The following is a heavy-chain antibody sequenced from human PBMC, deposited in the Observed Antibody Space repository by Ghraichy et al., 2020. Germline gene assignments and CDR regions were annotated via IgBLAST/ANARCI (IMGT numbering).Heavy chain of an antibody. Sequence: SETLSLTCAVSGGSISSGGYSWSWIRQPPGKGLEWIGYIYHSGSTYYNPSLKSRVTISVDRSKNQFSLKLSSVTAADTAVYYCARTAMVRGVNWFDPWGQGTLVTVSS. CDR3: ARTAMVRGVNWFDP. J-gene: IGHJ5*02. D-gene: IGHD3-10*01. CDR1: GGSISSGGYS. CDR2: IYHSGST. V-gene: IGHV4-30-2*01.